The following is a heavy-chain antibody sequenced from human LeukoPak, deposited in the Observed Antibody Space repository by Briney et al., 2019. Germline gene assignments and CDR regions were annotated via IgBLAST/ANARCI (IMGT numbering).Heavy chain of an antibody. CDR3: ARAGYYDILTGYHRYFQH. CDR1: GYTFTGYY. J-gene: IGHJ1*01. V-gene: IGHV1-2*02. Sequence: ASVKVSCKASGYTFTGYYMHWVRQAPGQGLEWMGWINPNSGGTNYAQKLQGRVTMTRHTSISTAYMELSRLRSDDTAVYYCARAGYYDILTGYHRYFQHWGQGTLVTVSS. CDR2: INPNSGGT. D-gene: IGHD3-9*01.